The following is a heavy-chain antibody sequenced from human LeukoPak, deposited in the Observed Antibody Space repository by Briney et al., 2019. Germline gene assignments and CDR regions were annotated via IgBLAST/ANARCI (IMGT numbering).Heavy chain of an antibody. CDR3: TREPINGDCQFDY. J-gene: IGHJ4*02. V-gene: IGHV3-74*01. CDR2: INSDASNT. Sequence: GGSLRLSCSASGFTFSSNWMHWVRQAPGKGLVWVSRINSDASNTNYADSVKGRFTISRDDSKSTVYLQMSSLRAEDAALYYCTREPINGDCQFDYWGQGTLVTVSS. D-gene: IGHD2-21*02. CDR1: GFTFSSNW.